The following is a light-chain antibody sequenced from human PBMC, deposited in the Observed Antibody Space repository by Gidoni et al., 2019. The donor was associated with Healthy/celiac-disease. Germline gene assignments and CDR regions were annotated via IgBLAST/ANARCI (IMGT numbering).Light chain of an antibody. CDR1: QSVSSN. Sequence: EIVMTQSPATLSVSPGERATLSCRASQSVSSNLAWYQQKPGQAPRLLIYGASTRATGIPARFSGSGSWTEFTLTISSLQSEDFAVYYCQQYNNWPLLFGGGTKVEIK. CDR2: GAS. CDR3: QQYNNWPLL. J-gene: IGKJ4*01. V-gene: IGKV3-15*01.